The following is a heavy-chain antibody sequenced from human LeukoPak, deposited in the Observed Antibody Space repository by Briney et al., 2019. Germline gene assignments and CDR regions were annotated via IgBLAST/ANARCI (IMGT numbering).Heavy chain of an antibody. V-gene: IGHV3-21*01. CDR1: GFSFSSYT. Sequence: GGSLRLSCAASGFSFSSYTMNWVRQAPGKGLEWVSSISSSSSYIFYADSVKGRFTISRDNAKNSLYLQMNSLRAEDTAVYYCARVRELYRDYRGQGTLVTVSS. D-gene: IGHD3-10*01. J-gene: IGHJ4*02. CDR3: ARVRELYRDY. CDR2: ISSSSSYI.